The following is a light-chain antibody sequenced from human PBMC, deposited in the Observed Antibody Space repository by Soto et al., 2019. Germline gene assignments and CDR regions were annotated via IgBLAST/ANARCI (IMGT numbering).Light chain of an antibody. Sequence: EIVLTQSPATLSLSPGERATLSCRASQSVSRYLAWYQQKPGQAPRLLIYDASNRATGIPARFSGSGSGTDLTLTISSLEPDDFAVYYCQQRSDWPSTFGGGTKVQIK. CDR2: DAS. CDR1: QSVSRY. V-gene: IGKV3-11*01. J-gene: IGKJ4*01. CDR3: QQRSDWPST.